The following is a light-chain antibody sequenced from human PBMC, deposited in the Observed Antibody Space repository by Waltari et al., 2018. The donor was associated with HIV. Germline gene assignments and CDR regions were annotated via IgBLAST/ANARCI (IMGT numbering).Light chain of an antibody. CDR3: SSYTSSSTPVL. Sequence: QSALTQPASVSGSPGQSITISGTGTSSDIGTYNYVSWYQQHPGKAPYRMLYDVSSRPSCVSNRFSSSKSGKPATLTISRLHAEDEADYYGSSYTSSSTPVLFGGGTKLTVL. CDR1: SSDIGTYNY. V-gene: IGLV2-14*01. J-gene: IGLJ2*01. CDR2: DVS.